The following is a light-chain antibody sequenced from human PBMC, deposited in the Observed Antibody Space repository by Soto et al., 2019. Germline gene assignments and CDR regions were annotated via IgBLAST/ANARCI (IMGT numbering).Light chain of an antibody. V-gene: IGLV2-8*01. J-gene: IGLJ3*02. CDR3: SSFGAVNKVL. CDR1: SSDVGGYNF. Sequence: QSALTQPPSASGSPGKSVTISCTGTSSDVGGYNFVSWYQQHPGKVPKSVIFEVSKRPSGVPDRFSGYKSGTTASLTVSGLQAAYEADYYRSSFGAVNKVLFGGGTKITVL. CDR2: EVS.